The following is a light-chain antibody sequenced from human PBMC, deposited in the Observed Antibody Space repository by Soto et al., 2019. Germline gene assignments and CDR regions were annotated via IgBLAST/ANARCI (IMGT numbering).Light chain of an antibody. J-gene: IGKJ1*01. CDR1: QSITTS. V-gene: IGKV1-39*01. CDR2: AAS. Sequence: DIQMTQSPSSLSASVVDRVTVTCRASQSITTSLNWYQQKPGKAPKLLIYAASSLQSGVPSRCSCSGSGTAFTLTITSLQPEDFATYICQHSYGTPWTFGQGTKVEIK. CDR3: QHSYGTPWT.